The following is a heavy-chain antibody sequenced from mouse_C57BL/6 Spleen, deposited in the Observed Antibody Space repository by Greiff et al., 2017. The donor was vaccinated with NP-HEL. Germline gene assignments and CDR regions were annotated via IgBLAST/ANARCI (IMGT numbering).Heavy chain of an antibody. D-gene: IGHD2-1*01. CDR2: IYPGSGST. Sequence: QVQLQQPGAELVKPGASVKMSCKASGYTFTSYWITWVKQRPGQGLECIGDIYPGSGSTNYNEKFKSKATLTVDTSSSTAYMQLSSLTSEDSAVYYCAREGIYYGNYLYAMDYWGQGTSVTVSS. V-gene: IGHV1-55*01. CDR1: GYTFTSYW. J-gene: IGHJ4*01. CDR3: AREGIYYGNYLYAMDY.